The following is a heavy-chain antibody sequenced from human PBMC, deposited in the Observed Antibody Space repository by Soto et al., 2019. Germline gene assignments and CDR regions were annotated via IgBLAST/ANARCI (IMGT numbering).Heavy chain of an antibody. Sequence: QVQLQESGPGLVKSSGTLSLTCAVSGVSISSSHWWTWVRQPLGKGLEWIGEIHYSGTTNYNPPLGGRVTISADKSRNQFSLILSSVTAADTAVYYCARCAYGSSTFGIDVWGQGTTVTVSS. J-gene: IGHJ6*02. D-gene: IGHD3-10*01. V-gene: IGHV4-4*02. CDR3: ARCAYGSSTFGIDV. CDR1: GVSISSSHW. CDR2: IHYSGTT.